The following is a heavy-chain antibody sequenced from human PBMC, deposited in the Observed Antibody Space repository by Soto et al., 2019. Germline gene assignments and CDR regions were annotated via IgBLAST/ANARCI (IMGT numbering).Heavy chain of an antibody. Sequence: LRLSCAASGFTFSNIWMTWVRQVPGKGLEWVGRIKSKTAGGTIDYAAPVNGRFTISRDDSKNMVYLQMNSLKTEDTAMYYCTTVGRSGYDDWGRGTLVTV. CDR3: TTVGRSGYDD. CDR1: GFTFSNIW. D-gene: IGHD5-12*01. J-gene: IGHJ4*02. CDR2: IKSKTAGGTI. V-gene: IGHV3-15*01.